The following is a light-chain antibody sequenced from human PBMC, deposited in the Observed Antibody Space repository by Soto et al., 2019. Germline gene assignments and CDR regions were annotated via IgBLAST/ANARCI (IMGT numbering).Light chain of an antibody. CDR2: AAS. CDR3: QKYDGAPLT. CDR1: QDINIY. Sequence: DIQMTQSPSSLSASVGDRVTITCRAGQDINIYLAWYQQKPGQDPKLLISAASTLQSGVPSRFSGSGSGTDFTLTISSLQPEDVATYYCQKYDGAPLTFGGGTKVEIK. V-gene: IGKV1-27*01. J-gene: IGKJ4*01.